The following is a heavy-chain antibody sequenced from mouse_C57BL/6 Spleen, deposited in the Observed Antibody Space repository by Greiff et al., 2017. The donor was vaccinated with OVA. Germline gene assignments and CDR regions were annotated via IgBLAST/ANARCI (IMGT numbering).Heavy chain of an antibody. J-gene: IGHJ3*01. CDR1: GYAFSSYW. Sequence: VQLQQSGAELVKPGASVKISCKASGYAFSSYWMNWVKQRPGKGLEWIGQIYPGDGDTNYNGKFKGKATLTADKSSSTAYMQLSSLTSEDSAVYFCARGGYDYGSLFAYWGQGTLVTVSA. CDR2: IYPGDGDT. CDR3: ARGGYDYGSLFAY. D-gene: IGHD2-4*01. V-gene: IGHV1-80*01.